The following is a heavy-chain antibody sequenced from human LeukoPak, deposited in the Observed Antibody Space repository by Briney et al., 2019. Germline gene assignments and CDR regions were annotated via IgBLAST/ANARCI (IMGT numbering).Heavy chain of an antibody. CDR2: LYYSGKT. CDR3: ARPLSRLSWLDP. J-gene: IGHJ5*02. Sequence: PSETLSLTCIISDDSISSSTYYWGWIRQPPGKGLEWIGTLYYSGKTYYNPSLKSRVTISVDKSKNQFSLKLSSVTAADTAVYYCARPLSRLSWLDPWGQGTLVTVSS. D-gene: IGHD2-21*01. V-gene: IGHV4-39*07. CDR1: DDSISSSTYY.